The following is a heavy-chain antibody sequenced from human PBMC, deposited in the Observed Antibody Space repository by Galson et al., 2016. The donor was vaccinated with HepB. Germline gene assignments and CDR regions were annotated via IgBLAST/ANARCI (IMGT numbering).Heavy chain of an antibody. D-gene: IGHD4-17*01. CDR3: AKNPDFGDYAYSDF. Sequence: SLRLSCAASGFTFNNYAMTWVRQAPGKGLEWLSTISGNGIATYYGDSLRGRFTISRDDSRNTLFLHMNSLRVEDTAVYYCAKNPDFGDYAYSDFWGQGTLVTVSS. V-gene: IGHV3-23*01. CDR1: GFTFNNYA. CDR2: ISGNGIAT. J-gene: IGHJ4*02.